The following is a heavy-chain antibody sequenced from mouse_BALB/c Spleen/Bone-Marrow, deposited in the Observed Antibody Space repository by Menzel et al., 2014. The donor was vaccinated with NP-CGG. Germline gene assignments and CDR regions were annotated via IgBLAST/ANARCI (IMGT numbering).Heavy chain of an antibody. CDR2: ISNGGGST. CDR3: ARQGTLDY. Sequence: EVQVVESGGGLVQPGGSLKLSCATSGFTFRDYYMYWVRRTPEKRLEWVAYISNGGGSTYYPDTVKGRFTISRDNAKNTLYLQMSRLKSEDTAMYYCARQGTLDYWGQGTSVTVSS. J-gene: IGHJ4*01. V-gene: IGHV5-12*02. CDR1: GFTFRDYY.